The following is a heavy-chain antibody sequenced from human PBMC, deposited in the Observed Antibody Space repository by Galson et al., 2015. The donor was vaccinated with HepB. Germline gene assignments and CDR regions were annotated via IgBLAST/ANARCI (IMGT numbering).Heavy chain of an antibody. Sequence: SLRLSCAASGFTFSDYYMSWIRQAPGKGLEWVSYISDSSSFTDYADSVKGRFTISRDNAKNSLYLQMNSLRAEDTAIYYCARDIYSSGWYVDYWGQGTLVTVPS. D-gene: IGHD6-19*01. CDR2: ISDSSSFT. J-gene: IGHJ4*02. CDR1: GFTFSDYY. CDR3: ARDIYSSGWYVDY. V-gene: IGHV3-11*06.